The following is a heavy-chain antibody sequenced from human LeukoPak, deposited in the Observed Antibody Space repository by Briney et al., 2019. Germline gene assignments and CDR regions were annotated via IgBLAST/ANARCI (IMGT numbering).Heavy chain of an antibody. CDR2: FDPEDDET. V-gene: IGHV1-24*01. CDR1: GYTLTESS. Sequence: ASVKVSCKVSGYTLTESSMHWVRQTPGKGLEWMGGFDPEDDETIYAQKFQGRVTMTADSSTNTAYMELSSLKSEDTAVYYCATGGRHNWNLPGAFDIWGQGTMVTVSS. CDR3: ATGGRHNWNLPGAFDI. D-gene: IGHD1-20*01. J-gene: IGHJ3*02.